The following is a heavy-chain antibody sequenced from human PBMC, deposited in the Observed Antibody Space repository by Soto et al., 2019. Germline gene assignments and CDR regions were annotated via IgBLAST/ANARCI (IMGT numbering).Heavy chain of an antibody. CDR2: IYPSDSDV. J-gene: IGHJ2*01. CDR1: GYSFALYW. CDR3: ARIIADWYFDL. Sequence: EVQLVQSGAEVKKPGESLKISCKGSGYSFALYWIGWVRQMPGKVLEWMGIIYPSDSDVRYSPSFQGQVTMSADKSISTVYLQWNSLKASDTAMYYCARIIADWYFDLWGRGTLVTVSS. D-gene: IGHD3-16*02. V-gene: IGHV5-51*01.